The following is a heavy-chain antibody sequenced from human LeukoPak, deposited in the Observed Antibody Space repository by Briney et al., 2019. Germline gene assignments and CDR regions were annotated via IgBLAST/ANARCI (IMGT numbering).Heavy chain of an antibody. CDR2: ISYDGSNK. D-gene: IGHD5-18*01. J-gene: IGHJ5*02. V-gene: IGHV3-30*18. Sequence: GGSLRLSCAASGFTFSSYGMHWVRQAPGKGLEWVAVISYDGSNKYYADSVKGRFTISRDNSKNTLYLQMNSLRAEDTAAYYCAKEIQLWLGGGNWFDPWGQGTLVTVSS. CDR3: AKEIQLWLGGGNWFDP. CDR1: GFTFSSYG.